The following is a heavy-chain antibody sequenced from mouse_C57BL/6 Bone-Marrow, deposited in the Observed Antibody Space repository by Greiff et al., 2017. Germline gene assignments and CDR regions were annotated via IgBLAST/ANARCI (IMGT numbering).Heavy chain of an antibody. CDR1: GFTFSSYG. V-gene: IGHV5-6*01. J-gene: IGHJ4*01. CDR3: ERHGNCVHGYAMDY. CDR2: ISSGGSYT. Sequence: EVQLVESGGDLVKPGGSLKLSCAASGFTFSSYGMSWVRQTPDKRLEWVATISSGGSYTYYPDNVKGRFTISRDNAKNTLYLQINRLKSEDTAVYYGERHGNCVHGYAMDYWGKGTSVTVSS. D-gene: IGHD4-1*01.